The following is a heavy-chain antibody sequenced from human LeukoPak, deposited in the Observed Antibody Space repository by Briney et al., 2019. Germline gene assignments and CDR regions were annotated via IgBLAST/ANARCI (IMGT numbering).Heavy chain of an antibody. CDR1: GFTFSSYG. V-gene: IGHV3-30*18. CDR3: AKQGTAYCGGDCYADY. Sequence: GGSLRLSCAASGFTFSSYGMHWVRQAPGKGLEWVAVMSYDGSNKYYADSVKGRFTISRDNSKNTLYLQMNSLRAEDTAVYYCAKQGTAYCGGDCYADYWGQGTLVTVSS. J-gene: IGHJ4*02. D-gene: IGHD2-21*02. CDR2: MSYDGSNK.